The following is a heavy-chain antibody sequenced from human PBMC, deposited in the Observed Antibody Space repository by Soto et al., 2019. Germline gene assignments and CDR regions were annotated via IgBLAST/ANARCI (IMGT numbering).Heavy chain of an antibody. J-gene: IGHJ6*02. CDR2: IWYDGSNK. CDR1: GFTFSSYG. D-gene: IGHD4-17*01. CDR3: ARGEDYGGNSGYYYYGMDV. V-gene: IGHV3-33*01. Sequence: GGSLRLSCAASGFTFSSYGMHWVRQAPGKGLEWVAVIWYDGSNKYYADSVKGRFTISRDNSKNTLYLQLNSLRAEDTAVYYCARGEDYGGNSGYYYYGMDVWGQGTTVTVSS.